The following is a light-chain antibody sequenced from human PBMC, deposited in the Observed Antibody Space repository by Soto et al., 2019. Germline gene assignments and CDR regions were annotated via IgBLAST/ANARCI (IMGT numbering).Light chain of an antibody. J-gene: IGKJ2*01. Sequence: EIVLTQSPGALSLSPGDGATLSCRASQSLSSSYVAWYQQKLGQPPRLLIYGASNRATGIPDRFSGSWSGTEFTLTISRLEPEDFAVYYCQQYGISPSYTFAQGTKVDIK. CDR3: QQYGISPSYT. CDR1: QSLSSSY. CDR2: GAS. V-gene: IGKV3-20*01.